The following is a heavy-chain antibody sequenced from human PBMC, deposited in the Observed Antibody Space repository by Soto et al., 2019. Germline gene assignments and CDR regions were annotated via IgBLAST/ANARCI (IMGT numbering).Heavy chain of an antibody. V-gene: IGHV1-2*04. CDR2: INPNSGGT. CDR3: ARETRGHYYDSSGTLDYYGMDV. Sequence: ASVKVSCKASGYTFTGYYMHWVRQAPGQGLEWMGWINPNSGGTNYAQKFRGWVTMTRDTSISTAYMELSRLRSDDTAVYYCARETRGHYYDSSGTLDYYGMDVWGQGTTVTVSS. J-gene: IGHJ6*02. CDR1: GYTFTGYY. D-gene: IGHD3-22*01.